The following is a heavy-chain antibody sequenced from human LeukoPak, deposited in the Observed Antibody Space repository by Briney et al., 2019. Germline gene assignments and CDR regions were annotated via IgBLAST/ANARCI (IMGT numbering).Heavy chain of an antibody. J-gene: IGHJ4*02. D-gene: IGHD1-26*01. CDR3: ASHPWELLYYFDY. CDR1: GYSISSGYY. Sequence: SETLSLTCTVSGYSISSGYYWGWIRQPPGKGLEWIGSIYHSGSTYYNPSLKSRVTISVDTSKNQFSLKLSSVTAADTAVYYCASHPWELLYYFDYWGQGTLVTVSS. CDR2: IYHSGST. V-gene: IGHV4-38-2*02.